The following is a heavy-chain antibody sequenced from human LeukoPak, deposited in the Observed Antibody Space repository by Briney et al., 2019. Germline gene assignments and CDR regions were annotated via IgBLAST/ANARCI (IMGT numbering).Heavy chain of an antibody. V-gene: IGHV4-31*03. CDR2: IYYSGST. D-gene: IGHD6-13*01. CDR1: GGSISSGGYY. CDR3: ARDRYSSSWYYFDY. Sequence: PSETLSLTCTVSGGSISSGGYYWSWIRQHPGKGLEWIGYIYYSGSTYYNPSLKSRVTISVDTSKNQFSLKLSSVTAADTAVYYCARDRYSSSWYYFDYWGQGTLVTASS. J-gene: IGHJ4*02.